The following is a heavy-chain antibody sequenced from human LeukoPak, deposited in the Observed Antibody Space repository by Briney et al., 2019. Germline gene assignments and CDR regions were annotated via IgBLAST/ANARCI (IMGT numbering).Heavy chain of an antibody. D-gene: IGHD6-19*01. CDR2: FYTSGST. J-gene: IGHJ4*02. CDR3: TKATRWLAFDY. V-gene: IGHV4-4*07. CDR1: GASISLYY. Sequence: PSETLSLTCTVSGASISLYYWSWIRQPAGQGLEWIGRFYTSGSTSHNPSLKRRVTLSVDTSKNQFSLKLSSVTAADTAVYYCTKATRWLAFDYWGRGALVTVSS.